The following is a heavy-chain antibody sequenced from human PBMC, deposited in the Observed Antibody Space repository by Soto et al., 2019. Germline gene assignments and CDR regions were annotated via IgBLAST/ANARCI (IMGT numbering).Heavy chain of an antibody. CDR3: ARDPQGDSSSFMFDY. V-gene: IGHV3-21*01. CDR2: ISSSSSYI. J-gene: IGHJ4*02. Sequence: PGGSLRLSCAASGFTFSSYSMNWVRQAPGKGLEWVSSISSSSSYIYYADSVKGQFTISRDNAKNSLYLQMNSLRAEDTAVYYCARDPQGDSSSFMFDYWGQGTLVTVS. CDR1: GFTFSSYS. D-gene: IGHD6-6*01.